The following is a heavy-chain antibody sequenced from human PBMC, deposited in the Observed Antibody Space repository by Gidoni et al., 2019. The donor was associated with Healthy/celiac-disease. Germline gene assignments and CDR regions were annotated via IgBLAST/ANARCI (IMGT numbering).Heavy chain of an antibody. J-gene: IGHJ4*02. CDR3: ARAPPFSLAAAGSSVIDY. D-gene: IGHD6-13*01. CDR2: ISAYNGNT. Sequence: QVQLVQSGAEAKKPGASVKVSCKASGYTFTSHGISWVRPAPGQGLEWMGWISAYNGNTNYAQKLQGRVTMTTDTSTSTAYMELRSLRSDDTAVYYCARAPPFSLAAAGSSVIDYWGQGTLVTVSS. V-gene: IGHV1-18*01. CDR1: GYTFTSHG.